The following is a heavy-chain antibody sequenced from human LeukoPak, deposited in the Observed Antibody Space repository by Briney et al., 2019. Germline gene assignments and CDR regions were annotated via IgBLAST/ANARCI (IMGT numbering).Heavy chain of an antibody. Sequence: GGSLRLSCAASGFTFSSYGMHWVRQAPGKGLEWVAVISYDGSNKYYADSVKGRFTISRDNSKNTLYLQMNSLRAEDTAVYYCAKRRSPGSGWYFENYFDYWGQGTLVTASS. CDR2: ISYDGSNK. J-gene: IGHJ4*02. CDR1: GFTFSSYG. V-gene: IGHV3-30*18. CDR3: AKRRSPGSGWYFENYFDY. D-gene: IGHD6-19*01.